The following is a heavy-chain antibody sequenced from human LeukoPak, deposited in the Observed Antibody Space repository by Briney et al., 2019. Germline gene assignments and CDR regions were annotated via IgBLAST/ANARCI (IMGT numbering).Heavy chain of an antibody. CDR2: ISGRGDRT. CDR1: GFTFSNYA. J-gene: IGHJ4*02. V-gene: IGHV3-23*01. Sequence: PGGSLRLSCAASGFTFSNYAMAWVRQAPGRGLEWLSAISGRGDRTYYADSVKGRFTVSRDNSKNTLYLQVNSLRAEDSAIYYCAKERPDYGAPLDSWGQGTLVTVSS. CDR3: AKERPDYGAPLDS. D-gene: IGHD4-17*01.